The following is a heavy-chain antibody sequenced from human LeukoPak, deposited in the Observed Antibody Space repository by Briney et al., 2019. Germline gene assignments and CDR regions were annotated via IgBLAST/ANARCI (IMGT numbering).Heavy chain of an antibody. V-gene: IGHV3-48*03. Sequence: GGSLRLSCVASGFTFKSYHMNWVRQAPGKGLEWLSGITSGASVIYYAESVKGRFTISRDDAKNSVFLQMSGLTVDDTAVYYCARKRIADLGDEASFRGTPFDSWGQGTLVIVSS. CDR3: ARKRIADLGDEASFRGTPFDS. CDR1: GFTFKSYH. J-gene: IGHJ4*02. D-gene: IGHD3-16*01. CDR2: ITSGASVI.